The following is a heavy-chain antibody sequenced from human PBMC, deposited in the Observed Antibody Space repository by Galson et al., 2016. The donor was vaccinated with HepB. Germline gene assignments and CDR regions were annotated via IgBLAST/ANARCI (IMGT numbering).Heavy chain of an antibody. CDR2: TSDDGTNK. Sequence: SLRLSCATSGFTFSSYGMHWVHQAPGKGLEWVALTSDDGTNKYYSDSVRGRFTISRDNSKNTVYLQMNSLRVEDTAVYFCANQAAAGDFDYWGQGTLVTVSS. V-gene: IGHV3-30*18. J-gene: IGHJ4*02. CDR3: ANQAAAGDFDY. CDR1: GFTFSSYG. D-gene: IGHD6-13*01.